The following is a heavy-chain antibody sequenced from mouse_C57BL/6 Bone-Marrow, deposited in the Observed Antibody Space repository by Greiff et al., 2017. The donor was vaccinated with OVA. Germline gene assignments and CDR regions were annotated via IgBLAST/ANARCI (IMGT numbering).Heavy chain of an antibody. CDR3: ARAGYGSSYVGVY. J-gene: IGHJ2*01. Sequence: EVKLVESGGGLVKPGGSLKLSCAASGFTFSSYAMSWVRQTPEKRLEWVATISDGGSYTYYPDNVKGRFTISRDNAKNNLYLQMSHLKSEDTAMYYCARAGYGSSYVGVYWGQGTTLTVSS. CDR1: GFTFSSYA. D-gene: IGHD1-1*01. V-gene: IGHV5-4*03. CDR2: ISDGGSYT.